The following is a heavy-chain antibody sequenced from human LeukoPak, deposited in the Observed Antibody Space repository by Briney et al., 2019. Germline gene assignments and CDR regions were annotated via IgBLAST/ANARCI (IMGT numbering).Heavy chain of an antibody. D-gene: IGHD1-26*01. CDR2: MKPNSGNT. J-gene: IGHJ1*01. Sequence: GASVKVSCKASGYTFTNFDINWVRQATGQGLEWMGWMKPNSGNTGYAQKFQGRVTMTRNTSISTAYMELSSLRSEDTAVYYCARDRFRGGSYQYRAENFQHWGQGTLVTVSS. V-gene: IGHV1-8*01. CDR3: ARDRFRGGSYQYRAENFQH. CDR1: GYTFTNFD.